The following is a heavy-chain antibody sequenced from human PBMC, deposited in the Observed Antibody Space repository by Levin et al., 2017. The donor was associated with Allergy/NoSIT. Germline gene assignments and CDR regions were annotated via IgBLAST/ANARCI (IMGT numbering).Heavy chain of an antibody. CDR1: GFTFSSYA. CDR3: GKGTDYGGNPRLAFDI. V-gene: IGHV3-23*01. D-gene: IGHD4-23*01. Sequence: GGSLRLSCAASGFTFSSYAMNWVRQAPGKGLEWVSTISGSGGSTYYADSVKGRFTISRDNSKKTLYLQMNSLRAEDTAVYYCGKGTDYGGNPRLAFDIWGQGTMDTVSS. J-gene: IGHJ3*02. CDR2: ISGSGGST.